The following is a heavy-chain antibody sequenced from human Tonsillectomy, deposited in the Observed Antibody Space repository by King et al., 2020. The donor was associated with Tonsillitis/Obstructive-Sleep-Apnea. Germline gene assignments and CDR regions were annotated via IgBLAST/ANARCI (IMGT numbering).Heavy chain of an antibody. V-gene: IGHV5-10-1*03. CDR2: IDPSDSYT. CDR1: GYSFTSYW. CDR3: AIDGDYYFDY. D-gene: IGHD3-10*01. Sequence: VQLVESGAEVKKPGESLRISCTVSGYSFTSYWITWVRQMPGKGLEWMGKIDPSDSYTNYSPSFQGHVSISTDKSISTAYLQWSSLKASDTAMYYCAIDGDYYFDYWGQGALVTVSS. J-gene: IGHJ4*02.